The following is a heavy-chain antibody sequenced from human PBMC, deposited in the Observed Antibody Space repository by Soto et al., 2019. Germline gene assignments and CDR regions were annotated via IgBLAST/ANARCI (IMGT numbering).Heavy chain of an antibody. Sequence: QVQLVQSGAEVRKPGASVKVSCKASGYPYTNSYMHWVRQAPGQGLEWMGWIHPTTGGTNYAQKFQGRVTMTRDTSVSTVYMQLNRLTSDDTTIYFCASDVRTRGWCRRAGNFDMDVWGQGTTVTVS. CDR1: GYPYTNSY. D-gene: IGHD2-21*01. V-gene: IGHV1-2*02. CDR3: ASDVRTRGWCRRAGNFDMDV. CDR2: IHPTTGGT. J-gene: IGHJ6*02.